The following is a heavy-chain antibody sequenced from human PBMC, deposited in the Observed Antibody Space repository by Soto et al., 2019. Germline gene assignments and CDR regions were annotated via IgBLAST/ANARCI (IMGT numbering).Heavy chain of an antibody. Sequence: EVQLVESGGGLVKPGGSLRLSCAASGFTFSNAWMSWVRQAPGKGLEWVGRIKSKTDGGTTDYAAPVKGRFTISRDDSKNTLYLQMNSLKTEDTAVYYCTTDTPQTTVTTDTPDKDYWGQGTLVTVSS. CDR1: GFTFSNAW. CDR2: IKSKTDGGTT. CDR3: TTDTPQTTVTTDTPDKDY. D-gene: IGHD4-17*01. J-gene: IGHJ4*02. V-gene: IGHV3-15*01.